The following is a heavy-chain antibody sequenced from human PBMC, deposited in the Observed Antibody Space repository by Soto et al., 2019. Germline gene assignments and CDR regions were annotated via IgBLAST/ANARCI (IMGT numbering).Heavy chain of an antibody. D-gene: IGHD3-3*01. V-gene: IGHV4-4*02. CDR2: IYHSGST. CDR1: GGSISSSYW. Sequence: PSETLSLTCAVSGGSISSSYWWNWVRQPPGKGLEWIGKIYHSGSTNYNPSLKNRVTISVDKSNNQFSLRLSSVTAADTAVYFCVTSLNYDFWRDGGRHYYFDYWGQGTLFTVSS. CDR3: VTSLNYDFWRDGGRHYYFDY. J-gene: IGHJ4*02.